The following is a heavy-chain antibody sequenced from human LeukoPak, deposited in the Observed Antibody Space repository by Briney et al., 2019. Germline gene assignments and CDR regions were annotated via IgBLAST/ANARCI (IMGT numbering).Heavy chain of an antibody. J-gene: IGHJ4*02. CDR3: AGVVTGGFDY. D-gene: IGHD3-16*01. V-gene: IGHV1-3*01. Sequence: FQDRVTITRDTSASTAYMELSSLRSEDTAVYYCAGVVTGGFDYWGQGTQVTVSS.